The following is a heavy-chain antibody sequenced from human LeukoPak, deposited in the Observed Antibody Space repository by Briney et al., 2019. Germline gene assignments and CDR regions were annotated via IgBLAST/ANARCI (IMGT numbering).Heavy chain of an antibody. CDR2: INSDGSSP. D-gene: IGHD4-11*01. J-gene: IGHJ4*02. CDR1: GFIFCSYW. V-gene: IGHV3-74*01. Sequence: GSLRLSCAAFGFIFCSYWMHWVRQAPGKGPVWVSRINSDGSSPSYADSVEGRFTISRDNAKNTVYLQMNSLRAEDTAVYYCAKDGHYSNFYFDYWGEGALVTVS. CDR3: AKDGHYSNFYFDY.